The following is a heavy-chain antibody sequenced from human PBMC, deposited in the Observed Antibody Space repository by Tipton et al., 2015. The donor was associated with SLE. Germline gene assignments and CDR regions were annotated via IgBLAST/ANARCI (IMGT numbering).Heavy chain of an antibody. CDR3: ARIKITGGGGEAFDI. D-gene: IGHD3-16*01. V-gene: IGHV3-7*01. J-gene: IGHJ3*02. Sequence: SLRLSCAASGFAFSTYWMTWVRQAPGKGLEWVANIKDDGTEKYYLDSVWGRFTFSRDNAKNSLYLQMSSLRVEDTAVYYCARIKITGGGGEAFDIWGQGTMVTVSS. CDR2: IKDDGTEK. CDR1: GFAFSTYW.